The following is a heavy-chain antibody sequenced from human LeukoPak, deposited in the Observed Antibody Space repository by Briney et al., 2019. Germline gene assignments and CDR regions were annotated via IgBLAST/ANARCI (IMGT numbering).Heavy chain of an antibody. Sequence: SETLSLTCSASGGSISGGRYYWNWIRQPAGRALEWIGRIYPSGSTNYNTSLKSRVTISVDTSKNQFSLKLSSVTAADTAVYYCARDVGYTTGPYYYDSSGYDHWGQGTLVTVSS. J-gene: IGHJ4*02. V-gene: IGHV4-61*02. CDR3: ARDVGYTTGPYYYDSSGYDH. CDR1: GGSISGGRYY. D-gene: IGHD3-22*01. CDR2: IYPSGST.